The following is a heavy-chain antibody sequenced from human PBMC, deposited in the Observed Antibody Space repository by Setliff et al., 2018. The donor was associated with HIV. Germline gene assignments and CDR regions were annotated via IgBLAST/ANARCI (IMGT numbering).Heavy chain of an antibody. D-gene: IGHD3-10*01. CDR3: ARGGGAGSYSRPSWFDP. Sequence: SETLSLTCSVSGASISSISYYWGWIRQPPGKGLEWIGSIFYSGSTFYNPSLKRRVTISADTSKNQFPLKMGSLTAADTAVYYFARGGGAGSYSRPSWFDPWGQGTLVTVSS. V-gene: IGHV4-39*06. CDR2: IFYSGST. J-gene: IGHJ5*02. CDR1: GASISSISYY.